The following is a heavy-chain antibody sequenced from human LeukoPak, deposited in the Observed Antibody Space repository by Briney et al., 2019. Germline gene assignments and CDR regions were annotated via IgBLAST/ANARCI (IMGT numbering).Heavy chain of an antibody. CDR1: GYTFTSYY. CDR2: NNPSSGTT. CDR3: ARDRGLLYGSSGCLDS. V-gene: IGHV1-46*01. D-gene: IGHD6-19*01. Sequence: ASVKASCKTSGYTFTSYYMHWVRQAPGQGLERMGLNNPSSGTTGYAQKFQGRVTMTRDASTSTVYMELSSLTSEDTAVYYCARDRGLLYGSSGCLDSWGQGTLVTVSS. J-gene: IGHJ4*02.